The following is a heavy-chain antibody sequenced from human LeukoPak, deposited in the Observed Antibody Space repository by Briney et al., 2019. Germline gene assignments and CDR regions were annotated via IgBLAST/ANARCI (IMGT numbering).Heavy chain of an antibody. V-gene: IGHV4-34*01. J-gene: IGHJ4*02. CDR1: GGSFSGYY. D-gene: IGHD6-19*01. CDR3: ASRSSGWNFVFGY. CDR2: INHSGST. Sequence: SETLSLTCAVYGGSFSGYYWSWIRQPPGKGLEWIGEINHSGSTNYNPSLKSRVTISVDTSKNQFFLKLSSVTAADTAVYYCASRSSGWNFVFGYWGQGTLVTVSS.